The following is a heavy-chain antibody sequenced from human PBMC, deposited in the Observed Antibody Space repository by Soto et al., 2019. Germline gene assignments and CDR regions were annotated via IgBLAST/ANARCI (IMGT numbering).Heavy chain of an antibody. V-gene: IGHV4-31*02. CDR3: ARELAVIGSSGSGAFDP. CDR1: GGSISSGGYY. Sequence: QVQLXXSGPGLVKPXXXXSLTXTVXGGSISSGGYYWSWIRQHPGKGLEWIGYIYYSGSTYYNPSLKSRVTISVDTSKNQFSLKLSSVTAADTAVYYCARELAVIGSSGSGAFDPWGQGTLVTVSS. J-gene: IGHJ5*02. D-gene: IGHD6-19*01. CDR2: IYYSGST.